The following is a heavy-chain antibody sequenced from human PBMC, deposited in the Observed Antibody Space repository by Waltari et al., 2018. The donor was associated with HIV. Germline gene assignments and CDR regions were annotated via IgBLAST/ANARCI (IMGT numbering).Heavy chain of an antibody. CDR1: RDVVTNFS. Sequence: VQLVQSGAVMKKPGSSVRVSCKCARDVVTNFSFNWLSQAPGHRPEWMAEITPVFGTTDYAREFRGRVTLGADKSASTIYMDLRSLSSGDTAVYYCAASPERPGFEAPLFFFDYWGQGTLITVSS. V-gene: IGHV1-69*14. J-gene: IGHJ4*02. CDR2: ITPVFGTT. D-gene: IGHD5-12*01. CDR3: AASPERPGFEAPLFFFDY.